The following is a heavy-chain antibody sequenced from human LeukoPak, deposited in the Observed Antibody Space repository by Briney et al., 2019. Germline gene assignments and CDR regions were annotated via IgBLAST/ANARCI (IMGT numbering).Heavy chain of an antibody. CDR3: AKDWDDYGDDWGWFDP. D-gene: IGHD4-17*01. Sequence: PGGSLRLSCAASGFTFSSYAMSWVRQAPGKGLEWVSAISGSGGSTYYADSVKGRFTISRDNSKNTLYLQMHSLRAEDTAVYYCAKDWDDYGDDWGWFDPWGQGTLVTVSS. CDR2: ISGSGGST. CDR1: GFTFSSYA. J-gene: IGHJ5*02. V-gene: IGHV3-23*01.